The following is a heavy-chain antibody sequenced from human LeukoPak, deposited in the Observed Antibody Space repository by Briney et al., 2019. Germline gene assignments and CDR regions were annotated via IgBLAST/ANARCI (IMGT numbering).Heavy chain of an antibody. CDR1: GYTFTSYG. Sequence: ASVKVSCKASGYTFTSYGISWVRQAPGQGLEWMGWISAYNGNTNYAQKPQGRVTMTTDTSTSTAYMELRSLRSDDTAVYYCARAVYCTNGVCYGPLDYWGQGTLVTVSS. CDR3: ARAVYCTNGVCYGPLDY. CDR2: ISAYNGNT. D-gene: IGHD2-8*01. J-gene: IGHJ4*02. V-gene: IGHV1-18*01.